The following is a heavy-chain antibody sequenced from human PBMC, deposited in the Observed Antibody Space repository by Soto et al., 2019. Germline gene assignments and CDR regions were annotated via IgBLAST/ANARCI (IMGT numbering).Heavy chain of an antibody. CDR1: GYTFTSYY. D-gene: IGHD3-22*01. CDR3: ARGYYYDSSGPFSPGMDV. CDR2: INPSGGST. V-gene: IGHV1-46*01. J-gene: IGHJ6*02. Sequence: GASVKVSCKASGYTFTSYYMHWVRQAPGQGLEWMGIINPSGGSTSYAQKFQGRVTMTRDTSTSTVCMELSSLRSEDTAVYYCARGYYYDSSGPFSPGMDVWGQGTTVTVSS.